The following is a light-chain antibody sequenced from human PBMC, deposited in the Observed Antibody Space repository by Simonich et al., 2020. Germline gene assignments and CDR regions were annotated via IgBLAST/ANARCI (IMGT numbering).Light chain of an antibody. CDR1: QSVSSN. CDR3: QQRSNWPPYT. V-gene: IGKV3-15*01. CDR2: GAS. J-gene: IGKJ2*01. Sequence: EIVMTQSPATLSVSPGERATLSCRASQSVSSNLAWYQQKPGQAPRLLIYGASTRDTGIPARFSGSGSGTDFTLTISSLEPEDFAVYYCQQRSNWPPYTFGQGTKLEIK.